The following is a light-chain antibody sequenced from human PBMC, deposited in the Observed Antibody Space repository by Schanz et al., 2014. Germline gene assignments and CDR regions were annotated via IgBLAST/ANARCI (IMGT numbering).Light chain of an antibody. CDR1: SSTIGAGYD. V-gene: IGLV1-40*01. CDR2: GTN. Sequence: QSVLTQPPSVSGPPGQRVTISCAGSSSTIGAGYDVHWYQQLPGTAPKLLIYGTNNRPSGVPDRFSASKSGTSASLAIAGLQAEDEADYYCQSYDSSLISRVVFGGGTKLTVL. CDR3: QSYDSSLISRVV. J-gene: IGLJ2*01.